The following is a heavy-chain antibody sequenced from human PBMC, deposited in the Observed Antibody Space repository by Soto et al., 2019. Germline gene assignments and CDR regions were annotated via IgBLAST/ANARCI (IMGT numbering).Heavy chain of an antibody. D-gene: IGHD4-4*01. Sequence: QVQLVQSGAEVKKPGSSVKVSCKASGGTFSSYTISWVRQAPGQGLEWMGRIIPILGIANYAQKFQGRVTISADKSASTASMELSSLRVEDTAVYDGARDRVRNYVGDFDYWGQGTLVTVSS. CDR3: ARDRVRNYVGDFDY. CDR2: IIPILGIA. V-gene: IGHV1-69*08. CDR1: GGTFSSYT. J-gene: IGHJ4*02.